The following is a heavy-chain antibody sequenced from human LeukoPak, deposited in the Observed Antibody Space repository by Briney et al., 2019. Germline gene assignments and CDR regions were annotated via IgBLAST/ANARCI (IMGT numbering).Heavy chain of an antibody. CDR3: ARDAQGPDDVFDI. V-gene: IGHV3-48*01. CDR1: GFTFSIYS. CDR2: ISGGSNTI. Sequence: QPGGSLILPCAASGFTFSIYSMNWVRQPPGKGLEWVSYISGGSNTIYYADSVKGRFPISRDNAKSSLYLQMNSLRAEDTAVYYCARDAQGPDDVFDIWGEGTMVTVSS. J-gene: IGHJ3*02.